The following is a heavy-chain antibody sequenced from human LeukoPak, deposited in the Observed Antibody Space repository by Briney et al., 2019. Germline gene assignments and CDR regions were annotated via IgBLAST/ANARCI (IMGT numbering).Heavy chain of an antibody. CDR3: AEEPRNYYYYGMDV. V-gene: IGHV3-30*18. CDR1: GFTFSSYG. CDR2: ISYDGSNK. Sequence: GGSLRLSCAASGFTFSSYGMHWVRQAPGKGLEWVAVISYDGSNKYYADSVKGRFTISRDNSKNTLYLQMNSLRAEDTAVYYCAEEPRNYYYYGMDVWGQGTTVTVSS. J-gene: IGHJ6*02.